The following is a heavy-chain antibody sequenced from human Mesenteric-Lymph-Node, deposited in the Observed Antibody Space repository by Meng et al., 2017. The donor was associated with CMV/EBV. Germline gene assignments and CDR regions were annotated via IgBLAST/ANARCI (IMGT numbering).Heavy chain of an antibody. CDR3: ARGPDSALPEAGYYFDL. D-gene: IGHD1-14*01. V-gene: IGHV1-69*05. CDR1: GTFSTFA. CDR2: IIPFFGTT. J-gene: IGHJ4*02. Sequence: GTFSTFAISGLRQAPGQGPEWMGGIIPFFGTTDYAQDFQGRVTITTDESTRTAYMEMSSLRSDDTAVYYCARGPDSALPEAGYYFDLWGQGTLVTVSS.